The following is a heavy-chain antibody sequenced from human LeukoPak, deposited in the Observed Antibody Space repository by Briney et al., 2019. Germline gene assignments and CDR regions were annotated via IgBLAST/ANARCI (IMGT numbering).Heavy chain of an antibody. V-gene: IGHV3-7*05. D-gene: IGHD6-13*01. CDR1: GFTFSSYW. CDR2: IKQDGSEK. J-gene: IGHJ4*02. CDR3: ARDLAAAGIVYFRGY. Sequence: GSLRLSCAASGFTFSSYWMSWVRQAPGKGLEWVANIKQDGSEKSYVDSVKGRFTISRDNAKNSLYLQMNSLRVEDTAVYFCARDLAAAGIVYFRGYWGQGTLVTVPS.